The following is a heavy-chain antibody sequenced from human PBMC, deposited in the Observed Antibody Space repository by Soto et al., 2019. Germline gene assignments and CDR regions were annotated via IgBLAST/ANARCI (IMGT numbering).Heavy chain of an antibody. D-gene: IGHD2-15*01. J-gene: IGHJ4*02. CDR1: GYTSTSYY. CDR3: AGDLGYCSGGSCYSDY. Sequence: ASVKVSCKASGYTSTSYYMHWVRQAPGQGLEWMGIINPSGGSTSYAQKFQGRVTITADESTSTAYMELSSLRSEDTAVYYCAGDLGYCSGGSCYSDYWGQGTLVTVSS. CDR2: INPSGGST. V-gene: IGHV1-46*01.